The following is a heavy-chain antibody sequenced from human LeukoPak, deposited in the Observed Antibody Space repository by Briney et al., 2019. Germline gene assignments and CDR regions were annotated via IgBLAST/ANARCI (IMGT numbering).Heavy chain of an antibody. V-gene: IGHV1-24*01. CDR1: GYTLTELS. CDR3: ATDLGAVTMYGY. D-gene: IGHD4-17*01. Sequence: ASVKVSCKVSGYTLTELSMHWVRQAPGKGLEWMGGFDPEDGETIYAQKFQGGVTMTEDTSTDTAYMELSSLRSEDTTVYYCATDLGAVTMYGYWGQGTLVTVSS. J-gene: IGHJ4*02. CDR2: FDPEDGET.